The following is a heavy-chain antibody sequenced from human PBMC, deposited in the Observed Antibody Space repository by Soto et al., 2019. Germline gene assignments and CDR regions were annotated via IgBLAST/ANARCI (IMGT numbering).Heavy chain of an antibody. J-gene: IGHJ6*02. CDR3: AREETAWPLAYGLDV. CDR2: IGTRGDI. V-gene: IGHV3-21*01. D-gene: IGHD2-21*02. Sequence: GGSLRLSCAASGFAFSTFSMHWVRQAPGKGLEWVSSIGTRGDIYYADSVKGRFTISRDNAKNSLSLQMNSLRAEDTGVYYCAREETAWPLAYGLDVWGQGTTVTVSS. CDR1: GFAFSTFS.